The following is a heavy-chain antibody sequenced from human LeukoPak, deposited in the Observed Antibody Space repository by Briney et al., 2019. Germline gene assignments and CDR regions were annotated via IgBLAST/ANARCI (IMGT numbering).Heavy chain of an antibody. Sequence: SETLSLTCAVYGGSFSGYYWSWIRQPPGKGLEWIGEINHSGSTNYNPSLKSRVTISVDTSKNQFSLKLSSVTAADTAVYYCAREDQYYGSGSFDHWGQGTLVTVSS. CDR2: INHSGST. V-gene: IGHV4-34*01. D-gene: IGHD3-10*01. J-gene: IGHJ4*02. CDR3: AREDQYYGSGSFDH. CDR1: GGSFSGYY.